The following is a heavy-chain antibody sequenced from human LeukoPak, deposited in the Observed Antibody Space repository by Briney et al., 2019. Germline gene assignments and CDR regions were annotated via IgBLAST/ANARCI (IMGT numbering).Heavy chain of an antibody. CDR3: ARGYPSELQLGGYFDY. D-gene: IGHD5-24*01. V-gene: IGHV4-34*01. CDR1: GGSFSGYY. J-gene: IGHJ4*02. Sequence: PSETLSLTCAVYGGSFSGYYWSWIRQPPGKGLEWIGEINHSGSTNYNPSLKSRVTISVDTSKNQFSLKLSSVTAADTAVYYCARGYPSELQLGGYFDYCGQGTLVTVSS. CDR2: INHSGST.